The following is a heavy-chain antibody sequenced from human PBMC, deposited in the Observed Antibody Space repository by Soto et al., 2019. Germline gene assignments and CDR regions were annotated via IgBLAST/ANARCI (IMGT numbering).Heavy chain of an antibody. J-gene: IGHJ6*02. CDR2: IIPIFGTA. CDR3: ARDQAAAVLYGMDV. D-gene: IGHD6-13*01. Sequence: SVKVSCKASGGTFSSYAISWVRQAPGQGLEWMGGIIPIFGTANYAQKFQGRVTITADKSTSTAYMELSSLRSEDKAVYYCARDQAAAVLYGMDVWGQGTPVTVSS. CDR1: GGTFSSYA. V-gene: IGHV1-69*06.